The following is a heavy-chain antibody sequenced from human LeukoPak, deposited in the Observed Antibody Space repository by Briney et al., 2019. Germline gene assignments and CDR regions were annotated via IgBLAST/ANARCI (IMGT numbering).Heavy chain of an antibody. CDR2: IRSSSSTI. V-gene: IGHV3-48*01. CDR1: GFTFSSYS. Sequence: GGSLRLSCAASGFTFSSYSMNWVRQAPGKGLEWVSYIRSSSSTIYYADSVKGRFTISRDNAKNSLYLQMNSLRAEDTAVYYCAKGPNSYGSGSYHYWGQGTLVTVSS. CDR3: AKGPNSYGSGSYHY. D-gene: IGHD3-10*01. J-gene: IGHJ4*02.